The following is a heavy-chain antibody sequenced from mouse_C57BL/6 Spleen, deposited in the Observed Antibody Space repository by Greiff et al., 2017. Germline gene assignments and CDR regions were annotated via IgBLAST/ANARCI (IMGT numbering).Heavy chain of an antibody. CDR2: IYPGDGDT. CDR3: ARPLLRYYAMDY. D-gene: IGHD1-2*01. Sequence: VQLQQSGAELVKPGASVKISCKASGYAFSSYWMNWVKQRPGKGLEWIGQIYPGDGDTNYNGKFKGKATLTADKSSSTAYMQLSSLTSEDSAVYFCARPLLRYYAMDYWGKGTSVTVSS. V-gene: IGHV1-80*01. CDR1: GYAFSSYW. J-gene: IGHJ4*01.